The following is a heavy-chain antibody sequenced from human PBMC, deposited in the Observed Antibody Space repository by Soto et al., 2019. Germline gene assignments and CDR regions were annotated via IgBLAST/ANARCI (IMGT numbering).Heavy chain of an antibody. J-gene: IGHJ6*02. CDR3: ARDLRDTAMVKVYYYYYYGMDV. V-gene: IGHV3-33*01. CDR2: IWYDGSNK. CDR1: GFTFSSYG. D-gene: IGHD5-18*01. Sequence: PGGSLRLSCAASGFTFSSYGMYWVRQAPGKGLEWVAVIWYDGSNKYYADSVKGRFTISRDNSKNTLYLQMNSLRAEDTAVYYCARDLRDTAMVKVYYYYYYGMDVWGQGTTVTVSS.